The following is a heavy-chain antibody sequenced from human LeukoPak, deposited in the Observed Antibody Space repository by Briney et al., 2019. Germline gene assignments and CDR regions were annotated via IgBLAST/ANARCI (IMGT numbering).Heavy chain of an antibody. CDR1: GFTFRSYA. V-gene: IGHV3-23*01. D-gene: IGHD5-12*01. CDR3: AKAGVATSIFNAFSYLYH. CDR2: IGTSGGSI. Sequence: PGGSLRLSCAASGFTFRSYAMSWVRQAPGKGLEWVSGIGTSGGSIYYAESVKGRFTISRDNAKNTLYLQMDSLRAEDTAVYFCAKAGVATSIFNAFSYLYHWGQGSLVTVSS. J-gene: IGHJ4*02.